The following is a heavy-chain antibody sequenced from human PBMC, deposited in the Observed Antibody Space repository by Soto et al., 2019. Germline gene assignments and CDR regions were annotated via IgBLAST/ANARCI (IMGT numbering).Heavy chain of an antibody. CDR2: IYYSGST. V-gene: IGHV4-59*01. Sequence: SETLSLTCTVSGGSISSYYWSWIRQPPGKGLEWIGYIYYSGSTNYNPSLKSRVTISVDTSKNQFSLKLSSVTAADTAVYYCARARGVINANWFDPWGQGTLVTVPQ. CDR3: ARARGVINANWFDP. J-gene: IGHJ5*02. D-gene: IGHD2-21*01. CDR1: GGSISSYY.